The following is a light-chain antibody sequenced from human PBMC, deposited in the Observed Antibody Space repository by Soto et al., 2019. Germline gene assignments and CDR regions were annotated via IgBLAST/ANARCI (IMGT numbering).Light chain of an antibody. CDR1: QGIRSA. CDR2: AAS. J-gene: IGKJ1*01. V-gene: IGKV1-6*01. Sequence: IQVTQFPSSLSASVGDRITITCRASQGIRSALGWYQQKPGKVPKLLIYAASTLQSGVPSRFSGSGSGTDFTLTISSLQPEDFATYYCLLDFSYFWAFGQGTKVDIK. CDR3: LLDFSYFWA.